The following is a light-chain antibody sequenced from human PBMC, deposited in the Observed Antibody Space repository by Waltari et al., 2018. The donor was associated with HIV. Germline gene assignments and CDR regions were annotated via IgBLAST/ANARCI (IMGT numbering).Light chain of an antibody. CDR2: LGS. V-gene: IGKV2-28*01. Sequence: IMMTQSPLSLPVTPGEPASISCRSSQSLLPDNGDKYLDWYLQKPGQSPQLLIYLGSNRASGVPDRFSGSGSGTDFTLKISRVEAEDVGVYYCMQALQPPWTVGQGTKVEIK. CDR1: QSLLPDNGDKY. J-gene: IGKJ1*01. CDR3: MQALQPPWT.